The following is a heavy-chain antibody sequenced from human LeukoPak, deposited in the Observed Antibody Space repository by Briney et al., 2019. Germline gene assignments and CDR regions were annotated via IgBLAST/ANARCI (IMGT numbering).Heavy chain of an antibody. V-gene: IGHV3-23*01. Sequence: GGSLRLSCAASGFTFSSYAMNWVRQAPGKGLEWVSVISVSGGGTFYADSVKGRFTISRDNSKNTLYLQMNSLRAEDTAVYYCAKDFVPAAMFAWFDVWGQGTLVTVSS. J-gene: IGHJ5*02. CDR3: AKDFVPAAMFAWFDV. CDR2: ISVSGGGT. CDR1: GFTFSSYA. D-gene: IGHD2-2*01.